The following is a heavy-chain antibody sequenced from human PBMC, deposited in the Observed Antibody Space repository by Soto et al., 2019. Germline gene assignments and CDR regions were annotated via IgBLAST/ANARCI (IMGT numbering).Heavy chain of an antibody. CDR1: GYTFTDYY. Sequence: QVQLVQSGAEVKKPGASVKVSCKASGYTFTDYYMHWVRQAPGQGLEWMGWNNPNSGGTKYAQKFQAWVTMTADTSISTAYLEVSRLRSDHTAVYYCAREIRSGYYKYWYFDLWGRGTLVTVSS. CDR2: NNPNSGGT. CDR3: AREIRSGYYKYWYFDL. J-gene: IGHJ2*01. V-gene: IGHV1-2*04. D-gene: IGHD3-3*01.